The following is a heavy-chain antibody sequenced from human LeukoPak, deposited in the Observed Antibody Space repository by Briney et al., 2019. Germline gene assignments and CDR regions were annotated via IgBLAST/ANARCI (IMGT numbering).Heavy chain of an antibody. V-gene: IGHV1-18*01. CDR3: ARGSSGTEGFDA. J-gene: IGHJ5*02. CDR1: GYSFTMFG. D-gene: IGHD6-19*01. Sequence: GASVTVSLTSSGYSFTMFGISWVRQAPGRGLEWVGWIYNGNTKNTPSLLSIITLTPDTSTTTAYMELRSLIADDSAVYYCARGSSGTEGFDAWGQGTLVTVSS. CDR2: IYNGNT.